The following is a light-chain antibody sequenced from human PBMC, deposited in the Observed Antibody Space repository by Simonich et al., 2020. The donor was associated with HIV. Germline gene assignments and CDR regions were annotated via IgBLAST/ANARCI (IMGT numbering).Light chain of an antibody. Sequence: DIVMTQSPDSLAVSLGERATINCKSSQSVLYSSNNKNYLAWYQQKPVQPPKLLIYWASTRESGVPDRFSGSGSGTDFTLTISSLQAEDVAVYYCQQYYSIPYTFGQGSKLEI. J-gene: IGKJ2*01. V-gene: IGKV4-1*01. CDR1: QSVLYSSNNKNY. CDR3: QQYYSIPYT. CDR2: WAS.